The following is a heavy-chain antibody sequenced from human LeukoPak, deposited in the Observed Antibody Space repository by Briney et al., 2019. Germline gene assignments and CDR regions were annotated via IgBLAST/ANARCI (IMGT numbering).Heavy chain of an antibody. J-gene: IGHJ4*02. D-gene: IGHD1-7*01. V-gene: IGHV3-23*01. Sequence: PGGSLRPSCAASGFTFTDSAMTWVRRAPGKGLEWVSAISTSGGDTIYTDSVKDRFTISRDNSKNTLYLQINSLRAEDTAIYYCTKGGNYAPLDSWGQGTLVTVSS. CDR1: GFTFTDSA. CDR3: TKGGNYAPLDS. CDR2: ISTSGGDT.